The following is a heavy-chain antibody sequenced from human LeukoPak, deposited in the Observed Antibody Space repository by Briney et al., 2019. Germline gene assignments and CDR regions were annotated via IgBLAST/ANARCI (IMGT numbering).Heavy chain of an antibody. D-gene: IGHD2-15*01. CDR3: ARDRPRARYFDY. CDR2: INPNSGGT. V-gene: IGHV1-2*02. J-gene: IGHJ4*02. Sequence: GASVKVSCKASGYTFTGYYMHWVRQAPGQGLEWMGWINPNSGGTNYAQKFQGRVTMTRDTSISTAYTELSRLRSDDTAVYFCARDRPRARYFDYWGQGTLVTVSS. CDR1: GYTFTGYY.